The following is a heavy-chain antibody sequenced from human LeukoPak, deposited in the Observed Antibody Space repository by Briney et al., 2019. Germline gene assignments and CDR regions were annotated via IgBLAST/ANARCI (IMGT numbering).Heavy chain of an antibody. Sequence: GSLRLSCAASGFTFSSYAMNWVRQAPGKGLEWVSAISGSGGSTYYADSVKGRFTISRDNSKNTLYLQMNSLRAEDTAVYYCARDLGTAMVFPWGQGTLVTVSS. CDR2: ISGSGGST. CDR1: GFTFSSYA. CDR3: ARDLGTAMVFP. J-gene: IGHJ5*02. D-gene: IGHD5-18*01. V-gene: IGHV3-23*01.